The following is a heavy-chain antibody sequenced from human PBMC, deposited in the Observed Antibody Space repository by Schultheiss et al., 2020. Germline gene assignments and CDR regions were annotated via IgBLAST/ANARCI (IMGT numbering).Heavy chain of an antibody. D-gene: IGHD6-13*01. CDR3: AREMASSSWYSHWFDP. CDR1: GFTFSSYS. J-gene: IGHJ5*02. Sequence: GGSLRLSCAASGFTFSSYSMNWVRQAPGKGLEWVSSISSSSSYIYYADSVKGRFTISRDNAKNSLYLQMNSLRAEDTAVYYCAREMASSSWYSHWFDPWGQGTLVTVSS. V-gene: IGHV3-21*01. CDR2: ISSSSSYI.